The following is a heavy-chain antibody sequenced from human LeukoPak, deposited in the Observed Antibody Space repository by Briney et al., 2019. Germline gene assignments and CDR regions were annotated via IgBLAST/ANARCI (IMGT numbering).Heavy chain of an antibody. V-gene: IGHV3-23*01. Sequence: GGSLRLSCAASGFTFSSYAMSWVRQAPGKGLEWVSAISGSGGSKYYADSVKGRFTISRDNSKNTLYLQMNSLRAEDTAVYYCAKDPSSTSCYYMDVWGKGTTVTVSS. D-gene: IGHD2-2*01. CDR2: ISGSGGSK. CDR3: AKDPSSTSCYYMDV. CDR1: GFTFSSYA. J-gene: IGHJ6*03.